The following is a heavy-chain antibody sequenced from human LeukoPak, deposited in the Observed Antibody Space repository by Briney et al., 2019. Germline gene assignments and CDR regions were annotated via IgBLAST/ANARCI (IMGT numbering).Heavy chain of an antibody. D-gene: IGHD3-10*01. J-gene: IGHJ6*03. CDR2: IYSSGGT. CDR3: ARVFDSGSQAYFYYMDV. Sequence: SETLSLTCNVSGGSIRGYYWSWIRQPPEKGLEWIGYIYSSGGTNYNPSLKSRVTMSVDTSKNQFSLKVSSVTAADTAVYYCARVFDSGSQAYFYYMDVWGKGTTVIISS. V-gene: IGHV4-59*01. CDR1: GGSIRGYY.